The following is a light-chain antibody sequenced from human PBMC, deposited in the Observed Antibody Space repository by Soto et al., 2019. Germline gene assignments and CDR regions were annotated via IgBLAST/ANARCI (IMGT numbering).Light chain of an antibody. CDR2: EVS. J-gene: IGLJ2*01. V-gene: IGLV2-14*01. Sequence: QSVLTQPASVSGSPGQSITISCTGTSSDVGDFDCVSWYQQHPGKAPKLMIYEVSGRPSGVSNRFSGSKSGDTASLTISGLQAEDEADYYCSSYTSSSTLVFGGGTKVTVL. CDR1: SSDVGDFDC. CDR3: SSYTSSSTLV.